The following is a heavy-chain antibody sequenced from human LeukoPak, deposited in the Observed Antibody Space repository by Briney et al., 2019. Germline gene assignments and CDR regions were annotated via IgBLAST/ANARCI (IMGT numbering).Heavy chain of an antibody. CDR1: GFTFSSYA. D-gene: IGHD4-17*01. Sequence: GGSLRLSCAASGFTFSSYAMHWVRQAPGKGLEYVSAISSNGGSTYYANSVKGRFTISGDNSKNTLYLQMNSLRAEDTAVYYCAKDGFLNDYGEEGDYWGQGTLVTVSS. CDR3: AKDGFLNDYGEEGDY. J-gene: IGHJ4*02. CDR2: ISSNGGST. V-gene: IGHV3-64*01.